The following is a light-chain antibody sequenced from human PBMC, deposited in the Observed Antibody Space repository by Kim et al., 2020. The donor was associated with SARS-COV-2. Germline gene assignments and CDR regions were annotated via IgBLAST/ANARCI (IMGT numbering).Light chain of an antibody. CDR1: QNSGTV. J-gene: IGKJ2*04. Sequence: CGWVGDRVAISCRARQNSGTVVHGYQKKRGTAPNLLVYSASTLQSGVPARFRGSGSGTDVTLASSSLRPGECATWLCGHSYSAPCGFGEGTRLEIK. CDR2: SAS. V-gene: IGKV1-39*01. CDR3: GHSYSAPCG.